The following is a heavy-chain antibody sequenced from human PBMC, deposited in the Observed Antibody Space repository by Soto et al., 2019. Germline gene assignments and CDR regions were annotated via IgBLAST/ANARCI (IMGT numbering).Heavy chain of an antibody. V-gene: IGHV1-69*01. J-gene: IGHJ6*02. D-gene: IGHD3-10*01. CDR1: GGTFSSYA. Sequence: QVQLVQSGAEVKKPGSSVKVSCKASGGTFSSYAISWVRQARGQGLEWMGGIIPIFGTANHAQKFQGRVTITAEESTSTAYMELTSLRSEDTAVYYCARWDPPSITMVRGVLTRYGMDVWGQGTTVTVSS. CDR3: ARWDPPSITMVRGVLTRYGMDV. CDR2: IIPIFGTA.